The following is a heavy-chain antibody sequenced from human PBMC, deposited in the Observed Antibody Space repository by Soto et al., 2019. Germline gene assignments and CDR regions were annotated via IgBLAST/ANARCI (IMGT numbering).Heavy chain of an antibody. CDR3: ARAVRSGAAVAGYYFDY. CDR2: INPNSGGT. D-gene: IGHD6-19*01. J-gene: IGHJ4*02. V-gene: IGHV1-2*02. CDR1: GYTFTGYY. Sequence: QVQLVQSGAEVKKPGASVKVSCKASGYTFTGYYMHWVRQAPGQGLEWMGWINPNSGGTNYARKFQGRVTMTRDTYISAAYMELSRLRSDDTAVYYCARAVRSGAAVAGYYFDYWGQGTLVTVSS.